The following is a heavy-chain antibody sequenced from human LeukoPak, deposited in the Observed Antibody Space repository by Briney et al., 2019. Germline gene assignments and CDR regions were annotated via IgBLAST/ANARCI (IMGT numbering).Heavy chain of an antibody. J-gene: IGHJ4*02. Sequence: PGGSLRLSCAASGFTFSNYAMSWVRQAPGKGLEWVSAIDGIGGSTYYADSVKGRFTISRDSSKNTLYLQMNSLRVEDTAVYYCAIPSKGYYNLWSGYSFDSWGQGPPVTVSS. CDR3: AIPSKGYYNLWSGYSFDS. CDR1: GFTFSNYA. D-gene: IGHD3-3*01. V-gene: IGHV3-23*01. CDR2: IDGIGGST.